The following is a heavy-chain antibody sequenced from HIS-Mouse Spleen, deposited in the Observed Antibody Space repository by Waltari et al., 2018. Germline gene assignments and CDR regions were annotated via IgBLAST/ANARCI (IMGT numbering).Heavy chain of an antibody. J-gene: IGHJ4*02. V-gene: IGHV3-7*01. CDR3: ASSFVVPAAMTDY. CDR2: INQDGSEK. Sequence: EVQLLESGGGLVQPGGSLRLSCAASGFTFSSYWMSWVRQAPGKGLEWVANINQDGSEKYYVDSVKGRFTISRDNAKNSLYLQMNSLRAEDTAVYYCASSFVVPAAMTDYWGQGTLVTVSS. CDR1: GFTFSSYW. D-gene: IGHD2-2*01.